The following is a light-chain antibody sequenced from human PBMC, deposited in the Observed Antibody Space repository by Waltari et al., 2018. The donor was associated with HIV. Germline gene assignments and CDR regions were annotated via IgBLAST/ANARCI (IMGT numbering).Light chain of an antibody. CDR2: GYN. Sequence: QSVLTQPPSVSGAPETRVTISYTGSSSHIGPDHHVNWYQQLPGTAPKLLIYGYNNRPSGGPDRFSGSKSGTSASLAITGLQAEDEADYYCHSYDSSLDGWVFGGGTKLTVL. J-gene: IGLJ3*02. CDR1: SSHIGPDHH. V-gene: IGLV1-40*01. CDR3: HSYDSSLDGWV.